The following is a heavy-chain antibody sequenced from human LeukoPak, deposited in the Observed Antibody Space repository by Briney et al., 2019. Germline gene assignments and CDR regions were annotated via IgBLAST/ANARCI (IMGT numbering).Heavy chain of an antibody. Sequence: ASVKVSCKASGYTFTSYGISWVRQAPGQGLEWMGWISAYNGNTNYAQKLQGRVTMTTDTSTSTAYMELRSLRSDDTAVYYCARDRLYCSGGSCFVYYFDYWGQGTLVTVSS. CDR2: ISAYNGNT. J-gene: IGHJ4*02. D-gene: IGHD2-15*01. V-gene: IGHV1-18*01. CDR3: ARDRLYCSGGSCFVYYFDY. CDR1: GYTFTSYG.